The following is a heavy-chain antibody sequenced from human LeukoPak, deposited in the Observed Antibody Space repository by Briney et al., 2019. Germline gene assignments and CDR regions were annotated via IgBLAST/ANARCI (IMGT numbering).Heavy chain of an antibody. D-gene: IGHD3-22*01. CDR2: IIPIFGTA. V-gene: IGHV1-69*13. J-gene: IGHJ4*02. CDR3: AGDSSGGSYYYFDY. CDR1: GGTFSSYA. Sequence: SVTVSCTASGGTFSSYAISWVRQAPGQGLEWMGGIIPIFGTANYAQKFQGRVTITADESTSTAYMELSSLRSEDTAVYYCAGDSSGGSYYYFDYWGQGTLVTVSS.